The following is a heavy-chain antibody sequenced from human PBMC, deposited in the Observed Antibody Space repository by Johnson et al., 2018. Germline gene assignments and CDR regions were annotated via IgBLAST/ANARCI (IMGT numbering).Heavy chain of an antibody. CDR2: IWYDGSNK. D-gene: IGHD3-10*01. CDR3: ARGGVIRGFMYYYYGMDV. Sequence: QLLESGGGVVQPGRSLRLSCAASGFTFSNFAMHWVRHAPGKGLEWVAVIWYDGSNKYYAASVKGRFTISRDNSQNTLSLQMNSLRVGDTAVYYCARGGVIRGFMYYYYGMDVWGQGTTVTVSS. V-gene: IGHV3-33*01. CDR1: GFTFSNFA. J-gene: IGHJ6*02.